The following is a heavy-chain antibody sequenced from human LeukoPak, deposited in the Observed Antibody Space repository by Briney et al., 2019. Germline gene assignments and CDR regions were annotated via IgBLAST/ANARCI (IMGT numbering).Heavy chain of an antibody. D-gene: IGHD6-13*01. J-gene: IGHJ4*02. V-gene: IGHV3-21*04. CDR2: ITSGSSYI. CDR3: ASSGYSSSWYVY. Sequence: GGSLRLSCAASGFTFSSYNMNWVRQAPGKGLEWVSSITSGSSYIYYADSVKGRFTISRDNAKNSLYLQMNSLRSEDTAVYYCASSGYSSSWYVYWGQGTLVTVSS. CDR1: GFTFSSYN.